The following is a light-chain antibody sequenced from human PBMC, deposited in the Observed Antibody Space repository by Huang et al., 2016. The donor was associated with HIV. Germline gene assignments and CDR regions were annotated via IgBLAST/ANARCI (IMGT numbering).Light chain of an antibody. CDR3: QHYGSSLLT. Sequence: EIVLTQSPGTLSLSPGERATLSCRASQSVSSNHLVWYQQRPGQAPRLLIYDTSTMATGIPDRFSGSGSGTDFTLTISRLEPEDLAVYYCQHYGSSLLTFGPGTKVHIK. CDR2: DTS. J-gene: IGKJ3*01. V-gene: IGKV3-20*01. CDR1: QSVSSNH.